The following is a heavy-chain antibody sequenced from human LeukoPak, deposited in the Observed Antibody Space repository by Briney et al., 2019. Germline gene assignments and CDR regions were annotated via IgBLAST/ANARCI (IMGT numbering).Heavy chain of an antibody. CDR3: AKAGNQWLVRFDY. CDR2: ISGSGGST. V-gene: IGHV3-23*01. D-gene: IGHD6-19*01. Sequence: GGSLRLSCAASGFTFSSYAMSWVSQGPGNGLEWVSAISGSGGSTYYADSVKGRFTISRDNSKNTLYLQMNSLRAEDTAVYYCAKAGNQWLVRFDYWGQGTLVTVSS. CDR1: GFTFSSYA. J-gene: IGHJ4*02.